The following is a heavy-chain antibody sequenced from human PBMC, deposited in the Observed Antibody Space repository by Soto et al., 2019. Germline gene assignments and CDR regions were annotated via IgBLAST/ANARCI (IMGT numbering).Heavy chain of an antibody. CDR1: GFTFRSYG. CDR3: AKELTRHFDY. J-gene: IGHJ4*02. Sequence: PGGSLRLSCAASGFTFRSYGMHWVRQAPGKGLEWVAVISYDVNNKYYADSVKGRLTISRDNSKNTVSLQMNSLRVEDTAVYYCAKELTRHFDYWGQGIQVTVSS. D-gene: IGHD1-20*01. V-gene: IGHV3-30*18. CDR2: ISYDVNNK.